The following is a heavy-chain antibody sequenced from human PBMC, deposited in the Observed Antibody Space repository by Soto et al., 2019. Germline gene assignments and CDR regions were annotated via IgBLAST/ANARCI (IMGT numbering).Heavy chain of an antibody. CDR1: GGSVSSNSAT. V-gene: IGHV6-1*01. Sequence: SQTLSLTCAPSGGSVSSNSATWDWIRQSPSRGLEWLGRTYYRSKWSNDYAVSVKSRITITPDTSKNQFSLQLSSVTPEDTAVYYCAKLTGSGGKWGQGTLVTVSS. J-gene: IGHJ4*02. CDR2: TYYRSKWSN. CDR3: AKLTGSGGK. D-gene: IGHD3-9*01.